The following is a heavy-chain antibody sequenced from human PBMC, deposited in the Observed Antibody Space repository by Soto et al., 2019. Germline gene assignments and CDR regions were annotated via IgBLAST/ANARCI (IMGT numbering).Heavy chain of an antibody. CDR3: ARNISNFRYYYAMDV. Sequence: GESLKISFQGTGYRFSSSWIGWVRQNPGKGLEWLGNVYPSDSDVRYSPAFEGQVTISADNSINTAYLKWNTLRASDTAMYYCARNISNFRYYYAMDVWGQGTTVTVSS. CDR2: VYPSDSDV. J-gene: IGHJ6*02. D-gene: IGHD4-4*01. V-gene: IGHV5-51*01. CDR1: GYRFSSSW.